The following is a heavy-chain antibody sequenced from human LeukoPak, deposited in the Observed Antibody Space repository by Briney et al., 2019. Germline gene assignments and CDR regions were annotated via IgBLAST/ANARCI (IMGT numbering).Heavy chain of an antibody. CDR3: ATVPLGYQRFDY. V-gene: IGHV3-23*01. CDR1: GFTFSSYA. Sequence: GGSLRLSWAASGFTFSSYAMSWVRQAPGKGLEWVSAISGSGGSTYYADSVKGQFTISRDNSKNTLYLQMNSLRSEDTAVYYCATVPLGYQRFDYWGQGTLVTVSS. CDR2: ISGSGGST. D-gene: IGHD2-2*01. J-gene: IGHJ4*02.